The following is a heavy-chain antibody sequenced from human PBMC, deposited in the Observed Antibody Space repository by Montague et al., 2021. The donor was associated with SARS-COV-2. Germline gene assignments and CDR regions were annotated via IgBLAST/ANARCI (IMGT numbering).Heavy chain of an antibody. CDR3: AKDVSLSVAALDF. CDR2: ILHSGTA. Sequence: SETLSLTCAVSGGSIKTYIWWSWVRQAPGKGLEWLGEILHSGTANYNPSLKSRVTISVDKSRNEFSLKLSSLTAADTAVYFCAKDVSLSVAALDFWGQGTLVTVSS. CDR1: GGSIKTYIW. V-gene: IGHV4-4*02. D-gene: IGHD6-19*01. J-gene: IGHJ4*02.